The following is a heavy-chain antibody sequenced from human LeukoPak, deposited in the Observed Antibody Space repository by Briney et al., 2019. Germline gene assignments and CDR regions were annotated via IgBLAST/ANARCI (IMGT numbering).Heavy chain of an antibody. V-gene: IGHV1-18*01. CDR2: ISAYNGNT. Sequence: ASVKVSCKASGHTFTSYGISWVRQAPGQGLEWMGWISAYNGNTNYAQKLQGRVTMTTDTSTSTAYMELRSLRSDDTAVYYCARAKRLRFLEWLYNWFDPWGQGTLVTVSS. D-gene: IGHD3-3*01. J-gene: IGHJ5*02. CDR1: GHTFTSYG. CDR3: ARAKRLRFLEWLYNWFDP.